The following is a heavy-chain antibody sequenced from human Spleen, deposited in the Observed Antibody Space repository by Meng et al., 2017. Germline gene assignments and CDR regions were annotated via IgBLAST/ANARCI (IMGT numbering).Heavy chain of an antibody. CDR3: ARGPTTMAHDFDY. J-gene: IGHJ4*02. CDR2: INHSGST. Sequence: VPVTEVDAGLCKAAETLSLPCVVSGGSFRDYYWSWIRQPAGKGLEWIGEINHSGSTNSNPSLESRATISVDTSQNNLSLKLSSVTAADSAVYYCARGPTTMAHDFDYWGQGTLVTVSS. D-gene: IGHD4-11*01. V-gene: IGHV4-34*01. CDR1: GGSFRDYY.